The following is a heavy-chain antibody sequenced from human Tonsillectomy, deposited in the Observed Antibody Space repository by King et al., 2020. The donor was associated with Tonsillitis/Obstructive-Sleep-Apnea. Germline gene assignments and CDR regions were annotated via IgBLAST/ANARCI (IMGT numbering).Heavy chain of an antibody. V-gene: IGHV3-11*05. CDR3: ARLIDDSSGYLYYYYYMDV. D-gene: IGHD3-22*01. CDR2: ISSSSSYT. J-gene: IGHJ6*03. CDR1: GFTFSDYY. Sequence: VQLVESGGGLVKPGGSLRLSCAASGFTFSDYYMSWIRQAPGKGLEWVSYISSSSSYTNYADSVKGRFTISRDNAKNSLYLQMNSLRAEGTAVYYCARLIDDSSGYLYYYYYMDVWGKGTTVTVSS.